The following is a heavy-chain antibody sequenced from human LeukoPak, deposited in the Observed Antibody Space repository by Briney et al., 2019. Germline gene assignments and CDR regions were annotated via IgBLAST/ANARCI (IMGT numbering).Heavy chain of an antibody. CDR1: GGTFSSYA. J-gene: IGHJ6*02. V-gene: IGHV1-69*05. CDR2: IIPIFGTA. Sequence: GASVKVACKASGGTFSSYAISWVRQAPGQGLEWMGGIIPIFGTANYAQKFQGRVTMTTDTSTSTAYMELRSLRSDDTAVYYCARAVLGRFQYYYGMDVWGQGTTVTVSS. D-gene: IGHD3-3*01. CDR3: ARAVLGRFQYYYGMDV.